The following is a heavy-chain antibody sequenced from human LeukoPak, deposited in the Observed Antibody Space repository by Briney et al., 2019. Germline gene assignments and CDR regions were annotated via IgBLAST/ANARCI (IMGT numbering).Heavy chain of an antibody. V-gene: IGHV3-33*06. CDR1: GFTFSSYG. CDR2: IWYDGSNK. J-gene: IGHJ6*03. Sequence: AGGSLRLSCAASGFTFSSYGMHWVRQAPGKWLEWVAVIWYDGSNKYYADSVKGRFTISRDNSKNTLYLQMNSLRAEDTAVYYCAKDPFGYDFWSGYPSPMDVWGKGTTVTVSS. D-gene: IGHD3-3*01. CDR3: AKDPFGYDFWSGYPSPMDV.